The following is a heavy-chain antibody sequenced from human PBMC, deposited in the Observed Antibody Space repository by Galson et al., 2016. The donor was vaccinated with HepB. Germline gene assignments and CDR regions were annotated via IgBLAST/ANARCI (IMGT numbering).Heavy chain of an antibody. CDR1: GFTFSNYA. V-gene: IGHV3-33*01. CDR3: ARVWGVVTAKTADAFDI. J-gene: IGHJ3*02. Sequence: FLRLSCAASGFTFSNYAMHWVRQAPGKGLEWVAVIWYDGSSKYYIDSVKGRFTISRDNSKNTLNLQMNSLRAEDTAVYYCARVWGVVTAKTADAFDIWGQGTMVTVSS. CDR2: IWYDGSSK. D-gene: IGHD2-21*02.